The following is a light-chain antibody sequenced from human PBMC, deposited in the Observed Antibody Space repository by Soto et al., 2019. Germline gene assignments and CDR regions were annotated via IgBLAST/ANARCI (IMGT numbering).Light chain of an antibody. J-gene: IGKJ4*01. CDR2: DAS. CDR1: QEISNH. Sequence: DIQMTQSPSSLSASVGDRVTITCRASQEISNHLAWFQQKPGKPPKSLIYDASSLQSGVPSKFSGSGSGTDFTLTISSLQPEDFATDYCRQYPNCPVTFGGGTKVEIK. V-gene: IGKV1-16*02. CDR3: RQYPNCPVT.